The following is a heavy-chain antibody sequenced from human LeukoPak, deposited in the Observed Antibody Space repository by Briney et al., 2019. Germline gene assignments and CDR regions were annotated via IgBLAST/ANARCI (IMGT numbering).Heavy chain of an antibody. J-gene: IGHJ4*02. V-gene: IGHV3-23*01. Sequence: GGSLRLSCAASGFTFSKYAMSWVRQAPGKGLEWVSGISGSGGSTYYADSVKGRFTISRDNSKNTLYLQMNSLRAEDTAVYYCAKDPSKGGYYYYYFDYWGQGILVTVSS. D-gene: IGHD3-22*01. CDR3: AKDPSKGGYYYYYFDY. CDR2: ISGSGGST. CDR1: GFTFSKYA.